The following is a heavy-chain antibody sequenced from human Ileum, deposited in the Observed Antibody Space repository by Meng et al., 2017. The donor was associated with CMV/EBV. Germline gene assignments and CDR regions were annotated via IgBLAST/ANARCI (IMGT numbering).Heavy chain of an antibody. J-gene: IGHJ4*02. CDR3: VGNNYNYYVY. CDR2: ISGSGGNT. D-gene: IGHD4-11*01. Sequence: GESLKISCAASGFTFSNYAMSWVRQAPGKGLEWVSSISGSGGNTYYADSVKGLFIISRDNSKNTLYVQMNSLRAEDTAVYYCVGNNYNYYVYWGQGTLVTVSS. V-gene: IGHV3-23*01. CDR1: GFTFSNYA.